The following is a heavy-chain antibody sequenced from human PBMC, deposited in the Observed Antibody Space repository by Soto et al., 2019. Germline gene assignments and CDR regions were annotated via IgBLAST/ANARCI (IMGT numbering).Heavy chain of an antibody. J-gene: IGHJ4*02. CDR1: GFTFSDAW. CDR3: ATKSGRPHYSFDY. D-gene: IGHD3-3*02. Sequence: EVRLVESGGGLVKPGGSLRLSCAASGFTFSDAWMTWVRQAPGKGLAWVGRIKNKADGGTPDYAAPIKGRFIISRDDSENTLYLHMNSLKSDDTAVYYCATKSGRPHYSFDYWGQGTLVTVSS. V-gene: IGHV3-15*01. CDR2: IKNKADGGTP.